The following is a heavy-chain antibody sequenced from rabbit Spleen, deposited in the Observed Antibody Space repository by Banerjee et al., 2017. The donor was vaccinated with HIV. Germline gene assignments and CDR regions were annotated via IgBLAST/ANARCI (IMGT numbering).Heavy chain of an antibody. CDR3: ARNQGGDSYGYAL. Sequence: QQQLEESGGDLVKPGGTLTLTCKASGIDFSSYYYMCWVRQPPGKGLEWISCIAVGSGGFTYYANWAKGRFTISKTSSTTVTLQMTSLTAADTATYFCARNQGGDSYGYALWGPGTLVTVS. V-gene: IGHV1S45*01. CDR2: IAVGSGGFT. D-gene: IGHD6-1*01. CDR1: GIDFSSYYY. J-gene: IGHJ4*01.